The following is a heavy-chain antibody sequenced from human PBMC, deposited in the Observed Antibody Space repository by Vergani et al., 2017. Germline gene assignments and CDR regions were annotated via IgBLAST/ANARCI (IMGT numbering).Heavy chain of an antibody. CDR3: ARDFKLRGYYYYGMDV. CDR1: GFTFSSYG. V-gene: IGHV3-33*01. CDR2: IWYDGSNK. J-gene: IGHJ6*02. D-gene: IGHD4-17*01. Sequence: QVQLVESGGGVVQPGRSLRLSCAASGFTFSSYGMHWVRQAPGKGLEWVAVIWYDGSNKYYADSVKGRFTISRDNSKNTLYLQMNSLRAEDTAVYYCARDFKLRGYYYYGMDVWGQGTTVTDSS.